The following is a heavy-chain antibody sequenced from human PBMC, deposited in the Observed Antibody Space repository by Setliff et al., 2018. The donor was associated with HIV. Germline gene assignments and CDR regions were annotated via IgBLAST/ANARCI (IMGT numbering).Heavy chain of an antibody. Sequence: ASVKVSCKASGYNFTDYDINWVRQATGQGLEWMGWMNPNSGNTGYAQKFQGRVTMTRNTSISTAYMELGSLRAEDTAVYYCARPRTYCSGGSCYLGPDYWGQGTLVTVSS. V-gene: IGHV1-8*02. CDR1: GYNFTDYD. J-gene: IGHJ4*02. CDR3: ARPRTYCSGGSCYLGPDY. D-gene: IGHD2-15*01. CDR2: MNPNSGNT.